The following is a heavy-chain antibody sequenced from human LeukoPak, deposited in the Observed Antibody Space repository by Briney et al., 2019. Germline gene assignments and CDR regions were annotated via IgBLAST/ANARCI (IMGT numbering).Heavy chain of an antibody. V-gene: IGHV1-2*02. CDR2: INPNSGGT. D-gene: IGHD6-19*01. CDR1: GYTFTCYY. CDR3: ARGQGIAVAGNPFDY. J-gene: IGHJ4*02. Sequence: ASVKVSCKASGYTFTCYYMHWVRQAPRQGLEWMGWINPNSGGTNYAQKFQGRVTMTRDTSISTAYMELSRLRSDDTAVYYCARGQGIAVAGNPFDYWGQGTLVTVSS.